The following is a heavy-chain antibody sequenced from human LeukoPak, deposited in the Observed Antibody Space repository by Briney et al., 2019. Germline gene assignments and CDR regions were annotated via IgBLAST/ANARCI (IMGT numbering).Heavy chain of an antibody. CDR1: GGSINSYY. D-gene: IGHD4-23*01. V-gene: IGHV4-4*07. CDR2: IYSSGST. Sequence: SETLSLTCTVSGGSINSYYRSWIRQPAGKGLEWIGRIYSSGSTNYNPSLKSGVSMSVDTSKNQFSPKLTSVAAADTAVYYCARGGKATVVTMWGQGILVTVSS. CDR3: ARGGKATVVTM. J-gene: IGHJ4*02.